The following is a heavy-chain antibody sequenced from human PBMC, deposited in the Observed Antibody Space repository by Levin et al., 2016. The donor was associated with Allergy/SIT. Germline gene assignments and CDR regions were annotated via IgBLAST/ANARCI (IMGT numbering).Heavy chain of an antibody. J-gene: IGHJ3*02. Sequence: GGSLRLSCKASGFTFNTYGMSWVRQAPGKGLDWVSSISGSGASTYYADSVKGRFTISRDNAKNTLYLQMNNLRAEDTAVYFCAKCAHSYGNDAFDIWGQGTGVSVSS. D-gene: IGHD3-10*01. CDR1: GFTFNTYG. CDR3: AKCAHSYGNDAFDI. V-gene: IGHV3-23*01. CDR2: ISGSGAST.